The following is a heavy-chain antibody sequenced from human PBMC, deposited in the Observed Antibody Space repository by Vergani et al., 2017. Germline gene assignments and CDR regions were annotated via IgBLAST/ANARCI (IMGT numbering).Heavy chain of an antibody. D-gene: IGHD2-2*01. V-gene: IGHV1-46*01. J-gene: IGHJ5*02. CDR1: GYTFTSYY. Sequence: QVQLVQSGAEVKKPGASVKVSCKASGYTFTSYYMHWVRQAPGQGLEWMGIINPSGGSTSYAQQFQGRVTMTRDTSTSTVYMELSSLRSEDTAVYYWARDSRYCSSTSCYVGRDWFDPWGQGTLVTVSS. CDR3: ARDSRYCSSTSCYVGRDWFDP. CDR2: INPSGGST.